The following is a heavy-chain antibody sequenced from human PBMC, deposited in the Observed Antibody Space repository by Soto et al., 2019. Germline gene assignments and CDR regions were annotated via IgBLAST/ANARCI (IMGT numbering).Heavy chain of an antibody. J-gene: IGHJ6*02. V-gene: IGHV3-21*01. D-gene: IGHD3-22*01. CDR2: ISSSSSYI. CDR3: ARDRYWYYYDSPNPYYYGMDV. CDR1: GFTFSSYS. Sequence: PGGSLRLSXAASGFTFSSYSMNWVRQAPGKGLEWVSSISSSSSYIYYADSVKGRFTISRDNAKNSLYLQMNSLRAEDTAVYYCARDRYWYYYDSPNPYYYGMDVWGQGTTVTVSS.